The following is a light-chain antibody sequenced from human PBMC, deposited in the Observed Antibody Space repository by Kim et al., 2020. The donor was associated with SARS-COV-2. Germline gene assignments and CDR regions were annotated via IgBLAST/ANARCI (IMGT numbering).Light chain of an antibody. J-gene: IGKJ5*01. CDR3: QQRSNWPAIT. Sequence: EIVLTQSPATLSLSPGERATLSCRASQSVSSYLAWYQQKPGQAPRLLIYDASNRATGIPARFSGSGSGTDFTLTISGLEPEDFAVYYCQQRSNWPAITFGQGTRLEIK. CDR1: QSVSSY. V-gene: IGKV3-11*01. CDR2: DAS.